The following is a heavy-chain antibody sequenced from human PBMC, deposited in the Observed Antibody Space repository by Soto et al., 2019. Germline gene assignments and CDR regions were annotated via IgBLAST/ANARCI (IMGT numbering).Heavy chain of an antibody. Sequence: GGSLRLSCAASGFSFSSYAVSWVRQAPGKGLEWVSVFDGSVGHTYSTNAVKGRFTISNDNTKNTLFLQMNSLKAEDTAVYFCAKHRQYDSGGHLHYWGQGTLVTVSS. V-gene: IGHV3-23*01. D-gene: IGHD6-19*01. J-gene: IGHJ4*02. CDR3: AKHRQYDSGGHLHY. CDR2: FDGSVGHT. CDR1: GFSFSSYA.